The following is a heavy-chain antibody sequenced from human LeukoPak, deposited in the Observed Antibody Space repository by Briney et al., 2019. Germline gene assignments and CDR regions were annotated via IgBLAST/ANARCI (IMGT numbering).Heavy chain of an antibody. V-gene: IGHV4-38-2*02. Sequence: PSQTLSLTCTVSGYSISSGYYWGWIRQPPGKGLEWIGSIYHSGSTYYNPSLKSRVTISVDTSKNQFSLKLSSVTAADTAVYYCARGELWFGEPHFDYWGQGTLVTVSS. CDR1: GYSISSGYY. CDR3: ARGELWFGEPHFDY. D-gene: IGHD3-10*01. J-gene: IGHJ4*02. CDR2: IYHSGST.